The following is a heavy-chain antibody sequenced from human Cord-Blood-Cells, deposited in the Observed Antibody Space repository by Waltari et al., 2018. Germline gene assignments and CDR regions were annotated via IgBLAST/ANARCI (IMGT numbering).Heavy chain of an antibody. D-gene: IGHD6-6*01. CDR2: INHSGST. Sequence: QVQLQQWGAGLLKPSETLSLTCAVYGGSFSGYYWSWIRQPPGKGLEWIGEINHSGSTNYNPSLKSRVTISVDTSKNQFSLKLSSVTAADTAVYYWARVPRSQDSSSSGGVDYWGQGTLVTVSS. J-gene: IGHJ4*02. CDR1: GGSFSGYY. V-gene: IGHV4-34*01. CDR3: ARVPRSQDSSSSGGVDY.